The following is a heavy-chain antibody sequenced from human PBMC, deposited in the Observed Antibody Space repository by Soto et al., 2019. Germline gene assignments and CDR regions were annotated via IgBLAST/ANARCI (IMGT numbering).Heavy chain of an antibody. V-gene: IGHV3-15*01. CDR3: TTDNTAYCGGDCYSRPDY. Sequence: PGGSLRLSCAASGFTFSNAWMSWVRQAPGKGLEWVGRIKSKTDGGTTDYAAPVKGRFTISRDDSKNTLYLQMNSLKTEDTAVYYCTTDNTAYCGGDCYSRPDYWGQGTLVTVSS. D-gene: IGHD2-21*02. CDR1: GFTFSNAW. J-gene: IGHJ4*02. CDR2: IKSKTDGGTT.